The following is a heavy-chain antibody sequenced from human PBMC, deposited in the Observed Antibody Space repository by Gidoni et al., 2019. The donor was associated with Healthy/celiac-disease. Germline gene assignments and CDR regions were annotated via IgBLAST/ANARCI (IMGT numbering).Heavy chain of an antibody. D-gene: IGHD3-22*01. CDR2: SNHRGST. Sequence: QVQLPHWGPGLLNPSESLSLHFAVSGYSFSGSYCSWIRQPPGKGLEWIGESNHRGSTNYNPSIKRRVTISVDTSKNQFSLKLGAVTVADTAVYYWARVRRGSGDYRWYFDLWGRGTLVTVSS. CDR1: GYSFSGSY. J-gene: IGHJ2*01. V-gene: IGHV4-34*01. CDR3: ARVRRGSGDYRWYFDL.